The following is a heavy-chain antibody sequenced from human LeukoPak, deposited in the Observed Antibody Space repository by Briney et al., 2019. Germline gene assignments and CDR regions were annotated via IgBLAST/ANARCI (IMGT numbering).Heavy chain of an antibody. J-gene: IGHJ4*02. D-gene: IGHD3-10*01. CDR1: GFTFSSYS. V-gene: IGHV3-21*01. CDR3: ARDSSLGRVRGEPKHHPIDY. Sequence: PGGSLRLSCAASGFTFSSYSMNWVRQAPGKGLEWVSSISSSSSYIYYADSVKGRFTISRDNAKNSLYLQMNSLRAEDTAVYYCARDSSLGRVRGEPKHHPIDYWGQGTLVTVSS. CDR2: ISSSSSYI.